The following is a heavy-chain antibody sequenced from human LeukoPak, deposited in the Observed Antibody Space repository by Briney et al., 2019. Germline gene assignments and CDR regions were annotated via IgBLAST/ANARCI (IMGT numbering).Heavy chain of an antibody. CDR3: AREYSSSSGRSFDY. CDR2: IYSGGST. Sequence: GGSLRLSCAASGFTVSSNYMSWVRQAPGKGLEWVSVIYSGGSTYYADSVKGRFTISRDNSKNTLYLQMNSLRAEDTAVYYCAREYSSSSGRSFDYWGQGTLVTVSS. CDR1: GFTVSSNY. J-gene: IGHJ4*02. D-gene: IGHD6-6*01. V-gene: IGHV3-53*01.